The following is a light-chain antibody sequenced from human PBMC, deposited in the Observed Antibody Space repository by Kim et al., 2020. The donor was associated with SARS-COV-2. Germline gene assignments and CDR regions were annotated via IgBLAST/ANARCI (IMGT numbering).Light chain of an antibody. CDR1: QSVSSN. V-gene: IGKV3-15*01. CDR2: GAS. Sequence: SPGERATLPCRASQSVSSNLAWYQQNPGQAPRLLIYGASTRATGIPARFSGSGSGTEFTLTISSLQSEDFAVYYCQQYNNWLALTFGGGTKVDIK. J-gene: IGKJ4*01. CDR3: QQYNNWLALT.